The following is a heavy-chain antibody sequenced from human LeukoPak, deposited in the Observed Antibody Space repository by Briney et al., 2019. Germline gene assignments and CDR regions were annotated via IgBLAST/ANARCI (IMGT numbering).Heavy chain of an antibody. CDR3: ARVPWGDYFDY. Sequence: GGSLRLSCAASGFTFSSYWMHWVRQAPGKGLEWVAVISYDGSNKYYADSVKGRFTISRDNSKNTLYLQMNSLRAEDTAVYHCARVPWGDYFDYWGQGTLVTVSS. V-gene: IGHV3-30*03. D-gene: IGHD1-26*01. CDR1: GFTFSSYW. CDR2: ISYDGSNK. J-gene: IGHJ4*02.